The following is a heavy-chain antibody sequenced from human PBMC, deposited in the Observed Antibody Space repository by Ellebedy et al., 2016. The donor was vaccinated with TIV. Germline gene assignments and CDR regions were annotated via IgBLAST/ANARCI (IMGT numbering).Heavy chain of an antibody. Sequence: MPSETLSLTCTVSGGSVSSGSQYWSWIRQPPGTGLEWIGYMYYSGRTNYNPSLKRRVTISEDTYKNQFSLVLSSVTAADTAVYYCARWAYGADDAFDIWGQGTMVTVSS. D-gene: IGHD4-17*01. CDR1: GGSVSSGSQY. CDR3: ARWAYGADDAFDI. J-gene: IGHJ3*02. CDR2: MYYSGRT. V-gene: IGHV4-61*01.